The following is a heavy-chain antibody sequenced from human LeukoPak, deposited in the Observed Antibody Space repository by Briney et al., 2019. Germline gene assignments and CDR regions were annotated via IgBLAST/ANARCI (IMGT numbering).Heavy chain of an antibody. V-gene: IGHV4-59*01. Sequence: PSETLSLTCTVSGDSISSYYWSWIRQPPGKGLEWIGYIYYSGSTNYNPSLKSRGTISVDTSKNQFSLRLSSVTAADTAVYYCARVNYYDSSGTDYWGQGTLVTVSS. CDR3: ARVNYYDSSGTDY. D-gene: IGHD3-22*01. CDR2: IYYSGST. CDR1: GDSISSYY. J-gene: IGHJ4*02.